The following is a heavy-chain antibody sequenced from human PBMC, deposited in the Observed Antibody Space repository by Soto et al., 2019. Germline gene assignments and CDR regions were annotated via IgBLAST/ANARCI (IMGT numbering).Heavy chain of an antibody. CDR2: ISYDGSNK. CDR1: GFTFSSYA. CDR3: ARDESSSSDYYYGMDV. J-gene: IGHJ6*02. Sequence: GGSLGLSCAASGFTFSSYAMHWVRQAPGKGLEWVAVISYDGSNKYYADSVKGRFTISRDNSKNTLYLQMNSLRAEDTAVYYCARDESSSSDYYYGMDVWAKGPRSPSP. D-gene: IGHD6-6*01. V-gene: IGHV3-30-3*01.